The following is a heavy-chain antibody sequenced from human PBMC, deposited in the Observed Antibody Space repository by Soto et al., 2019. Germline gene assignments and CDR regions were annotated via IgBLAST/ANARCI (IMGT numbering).Heavy chain of an antibody. CDR3: ARDRQRGYPAGQLDY. J-gene: IGHJ4*02. Sequence: SVKVSCKASGGTFSSYAISWVRQAPGQGLEWMGGIIPIFGTANYAQKFQGRVTITADESTSTAYMELSSLRSEDTAVYYCARDRQRGYPAGQLDYWGQGTLVTVSS. V-gene: IGHV1-69*13. D-gene: IGHD5-12*01. CDR1: GGTFSSYA. CDR2: IIPIFGTA.